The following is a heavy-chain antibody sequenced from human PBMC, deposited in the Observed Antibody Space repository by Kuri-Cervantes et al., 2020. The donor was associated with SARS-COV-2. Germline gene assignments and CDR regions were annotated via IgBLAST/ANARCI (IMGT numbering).Heavy chain of an antibody. Sequence: GESLKISCAASGFTFSNAWMSWVRQAPGKGLEWVGRIKSKTDGGTINYAAPVKGRFTISRDDSKNMVFLQMNSLKTEDTAVYYCTRRTVAGIDYWGQGTLVTVSS. J-gene: IGHJ4*02. CDR2: IKSKTDGGTI. V-gene: IGHV3-15*01. CDR1: GFTFSNAW. CDR3: TRRTVAGIDY. D-gene: IGHD6-19*01.